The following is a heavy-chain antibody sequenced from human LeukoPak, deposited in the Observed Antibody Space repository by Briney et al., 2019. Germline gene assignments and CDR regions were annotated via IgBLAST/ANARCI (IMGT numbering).Heavy chain of an antibody. Sequence: GESLKISCKGSGYSFTSYWIGWVRQMPGKGLEWMGIIYPGDSDTRYSPSFQGQVTISADKSISTAYLQWSSLKASDTAMYYCARGRFGLRSGTRRMTTVVRGPFDIWGQGTMVTVSS. J-gene: IGHJ3*02. CDR1: GYSFTSYW. D-gene: IGHD4-23*01. CDR3: ARGRFGLRSGTRRMTTVVRGPFDI. V-gene: IGHV5-51*01. CDR2: IYPGDSDT.